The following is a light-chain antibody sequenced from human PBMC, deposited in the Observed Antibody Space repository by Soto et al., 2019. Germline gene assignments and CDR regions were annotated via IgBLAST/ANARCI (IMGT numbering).Light chain of an antibody. Sequence: QSALTQPPSASGTPGQRVTISCSGSSSNIGSNTVNWYQQLPGTAPKLFIYSNNQQPSGVPDRFSGSKSGTSASLAISGLQSEDEADYYCAAWDDSLNGYYVFGTGTKVTVL. CDR1: SSNIGSNT. CDR3: AAWDDSLNGYYV. J-gene: IGLJ1*01. V-gene: IGLV1-44*01. CDR2: SNN.